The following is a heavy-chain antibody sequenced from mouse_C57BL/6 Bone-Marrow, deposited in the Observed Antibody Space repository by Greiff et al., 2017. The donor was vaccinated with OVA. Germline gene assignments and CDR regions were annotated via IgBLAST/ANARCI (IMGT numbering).Heavy chain of an antibody. J-gene: IGHJ3*01. D-gene: IGHD4-1*01. CDR2: IDPENGDT. CDR3: TTLTSWFAY. V-gene: IGHV14-4*01. CDR1: GFNIKDDY. Sequence: EVKLVESGAELVRPGASVKLSCTASGFNIKDDYMHWVKQRPEQGLEWIGWIDPENGDTEYASKFQGKATITADTSSNTAYLQLSSLTSEDTAVYYCTTLTSWFAYWGQGTLVTVSA.